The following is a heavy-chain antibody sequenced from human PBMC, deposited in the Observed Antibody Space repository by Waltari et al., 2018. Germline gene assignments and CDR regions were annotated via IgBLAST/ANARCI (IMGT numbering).Heavy chain of an antibody. D-gene: IGHD2-21*02. J-gene: IGHJ4*02. CDR1: GCTFTNHW. CDR2: IKQDGSEK. CDR3: ARGVTTVEY. V-gene: IGHV3-7*04. Sequence: EVQLGESGGGLVQHGGSLRLACSRAGCTFTNHWMSWVRQAPGKGPELVASIKQDGSEKYYVDSMKGRFTISRDNAKNSLSLQMDSLRAEDTAVYFCARGVTTVEYWGQGTLVTVSS.